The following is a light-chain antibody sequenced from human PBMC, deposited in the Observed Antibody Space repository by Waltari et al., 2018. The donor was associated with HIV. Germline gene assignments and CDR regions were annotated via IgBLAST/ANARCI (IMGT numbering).Light chain of an antibody. CDR3: SSYSTGATLVL. V-gene: IGLV1-40*01. CDR1: SSNIGAGFD. CDR2: GNN. Sequence: QSVLTQPPSVSGAPGQRVTISCTGSSSNIGAGFDVHWYQQLPGTAPKLLLYGNNNRPSGVPDRFSGSKSGTSASLTISAIQTEDEADYYCSSYSTGATLVLLGGGTKLTVL. J-gene: IGLJ2*01.